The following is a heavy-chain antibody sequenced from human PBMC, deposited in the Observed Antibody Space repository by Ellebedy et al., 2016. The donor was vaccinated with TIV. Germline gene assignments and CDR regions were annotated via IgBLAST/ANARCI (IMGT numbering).Heavy chain of an antibody. V-gene: IGHV3-30-3*01. J-gene: IGHJ4*02. CDR1: GFTFSSYD. D-gene: IGHD5-12*01. CDR2: ISYDGSNK. Sequence: PGGSLRLSCAASGFTFSSYDMPWVRQAPGKGLEWVAVISYDGSNKYYADSVKGRFTISRDNSKNTLYLQMNSLRAEDTAVDYCARGNSGYDAVYLDYWGQGTLVTVSS. CDR3: ARGNSGYDAVYLDY.